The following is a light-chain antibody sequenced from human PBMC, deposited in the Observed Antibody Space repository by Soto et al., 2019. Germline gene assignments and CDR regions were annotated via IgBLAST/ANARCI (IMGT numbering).Light chain of an antibody. CDR3: QQYGSSLYP. CDR2: GAS. Sequence: EIVLTQSPGTLSLSPGERATLSCRASQSVSSSYLAWCQQKPGQAPRLLIYGASSRATGIPDRFSGSGSGTDFTLTISRLEPEDFAVYYCQQYGSSLYPFGQGTRLEIK. V-gene: IGKV3-20*01. J-gene: IGKJ5*01. CDR1: QSVSSSY.